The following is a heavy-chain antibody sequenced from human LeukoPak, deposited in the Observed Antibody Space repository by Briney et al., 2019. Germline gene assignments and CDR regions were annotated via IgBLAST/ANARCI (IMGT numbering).Heavy chain of an antibody. CDR2: IYHSGST. Sequence: SQSPSLTCAVSGGSISSGGYSCSWIRPPPLTCLEWLGYIYHSGSTYYNPSLKSRVTISVDRSKNQFSLKLSSVTAADTAVYYCARGAIRGVDAFNIWGQGTMVTVSS. CDR3: ARGAIRGVDAFNI. V-gene: IGHV4-30-2*01. J-gene: IGHJ3*02. CDR1: GGSISSGGYS. D-gene: IGHD1-26*01.